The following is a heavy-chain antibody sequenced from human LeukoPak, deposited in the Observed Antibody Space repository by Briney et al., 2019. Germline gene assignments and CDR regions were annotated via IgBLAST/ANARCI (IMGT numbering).Heavy chain of an antibody. D-gene: IGHD6-25*01. CDR3: ASYNQRLSNWFFDL. CDR1: GFIVNNKY. Sequence: GGSLRLSCAVSGFIVNNKYMTWVRQAPGKGLEWVSVIYEGGSSDYADSVKGRFSVSRDDSKNTVYLQMNSLRAEDTALYYCASYNQRLSNWFFDLWGRGTLVSVSS. CDR2: IYEGGSS. V-gene: IGHV3-53*01. J-gene: IGHJ2*01.